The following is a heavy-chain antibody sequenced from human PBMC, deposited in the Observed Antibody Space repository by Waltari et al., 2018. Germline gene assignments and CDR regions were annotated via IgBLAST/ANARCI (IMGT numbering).Heavy chain of an antibody. V-gene: IGHV3-13*01. CDR2: IRTACDT. CDR1: GFTSRSYD. CDR3: ARAPPTVPTPEY. J-gene: IGHJ4*02. Sequence: EVQLVESGGGLVQPGGSLRLSCAASGFTSRSYDMQWVRQTTGKGLEWVSTIRTACDTYYADSVKGRFTISRENAKNSLYLQMSSLRAEDTAVYYCARAPPTVPTPEYWGQGALVTVSS. D-gene: IGHD4-17*01.